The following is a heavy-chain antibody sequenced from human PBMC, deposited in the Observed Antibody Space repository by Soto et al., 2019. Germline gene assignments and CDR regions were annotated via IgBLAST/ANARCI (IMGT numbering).Heavy chain of an antibody. J-gene: IGHJ4*02. CDR2: ISDYNGNT. CDR3: AGVVPAGGGFDY. D-gene: IGHD2-2*01. Sequence: QVQLVQSGAEVKKPGASVKVSCKASGYTFTSYGITWVRQAPGQGLEWMGWISDYNGNTNYAQKLQGRVTMTTDTCTSTAYIELRSLRSDDTAVYYCAGVVPAGGGFDYWGQGTLVTVSS. CDR1: GYTFTSYG. V-gene: IGHV1-18*04.